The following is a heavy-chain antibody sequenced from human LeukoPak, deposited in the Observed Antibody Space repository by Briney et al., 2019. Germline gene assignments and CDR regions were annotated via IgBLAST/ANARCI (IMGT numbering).Heavy chain of an antibody. CDR2: INPNSGGT. CDR1: GYTFPGYY. J-gene: IGHJ6*02. D-gene: IGHD3-16*02. V-gene: IGHV1-2*02. CDR3: ARRYTGYYYYYGMDV. Sequence: ASVKVSCKASGYTFPGYYMHWLRQAPGQGLEWMGWINPNSGGTNYAQKFQGRVTMTRDTSISTAYMELSRLRSDDTAVYYCARRYTGYYYYYGMDVWGQGTTVTVSS.